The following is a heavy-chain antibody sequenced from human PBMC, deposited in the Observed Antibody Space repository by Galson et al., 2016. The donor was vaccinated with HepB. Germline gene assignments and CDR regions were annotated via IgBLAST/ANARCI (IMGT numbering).Heavy chain of an antibody. Sequence: SVKVSCKASGYTFTTYGITWVRQAPGQGLEWMGRISAYHGNTNYAQKLQGRVTMTTDTSTSTAYMELRSLRSDDTAVYFCARADYYVSSGYFGAFDIWGQGTMVTVSS. V-gene: IGHV1-18*01. D-gene: IGHD3-22*01. CDR1: GYTFTTYG. J-gene: IGHJ3*02. CDR3: ARADYYVSSGYFGAFDI. CDR2: ISAYHGNT.